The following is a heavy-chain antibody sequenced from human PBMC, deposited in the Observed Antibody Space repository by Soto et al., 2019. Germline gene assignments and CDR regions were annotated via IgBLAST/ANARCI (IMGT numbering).Heavy chain of an antibody. CDR2: SYSTGGT. J-gene: IGHJ4*02. Sequence: PGGFLRLSCAASGVTLVRYTMGWVRQAPEKGLEWVAESYSTGGTEYADAVKGRFTISRDNSRNMLFLQMNSLGVEDTALYYCARDREPDGIWTSDSWGQGTLVTVSS. CDR1: GVTLVRYT. CDR3: ARDREPDGIWTSDS. D-gene: IGHD3-3*01. V-gene: IGHV3-53*01.